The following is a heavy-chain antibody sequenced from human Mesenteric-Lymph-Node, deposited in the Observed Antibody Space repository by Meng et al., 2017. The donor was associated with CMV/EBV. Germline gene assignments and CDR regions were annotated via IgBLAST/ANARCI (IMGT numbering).Heavy chain of an antibody. CDR1: GFTFSSYW. Sequence: GESLKISCAASGFTFSSYWMSWVRQAPGKGLEWVATIKQDGSEKYYVDSVRGRFTISRDNAKNSLYLEMNSLRPEDTAVYYCARVFEGLKYCSATHCLASFDYWGRGTLVTVSS. CDR2: IKQDGSEK. V-gene: IGHV3-7*01. J-gene: IGHJ4*02. CDR3: ARVFEGLKYCSATHCLASFDY. D-gene: IGHD2-8*02.